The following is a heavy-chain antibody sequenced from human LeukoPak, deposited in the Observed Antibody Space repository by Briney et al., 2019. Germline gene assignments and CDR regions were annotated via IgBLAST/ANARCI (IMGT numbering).Heavy chain of an antibody. J-gene: IGHJ4*02. V-gene: IGHV3-30*18. CDR3: AKGGGPFDY. CDR2: ISYDGSNK. Sequence: GGSLRLSCAASGFTFSSYWMHWVRQAPGKGLVWVAVISYDGSNKYYADSVKGRFTISRDNSKNTLYLQMNSLAADDTAVYYCAKGGGPFDYWGQGTLVTVSS. CDR1: GFTFSSYW. D-gene: IGHD1-26*01.